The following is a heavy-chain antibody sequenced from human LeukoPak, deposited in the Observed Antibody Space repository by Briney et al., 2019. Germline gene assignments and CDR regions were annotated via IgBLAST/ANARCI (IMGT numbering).Heavy chain of an antibody. Sequence: GGSLRLSCAASRFTFSDYSMQWVRQAPGKGLEWVSSISRTSTWIYYADSVKGRFTISRDNAGNSLYLQMTSLRADDTAVYYCARDHLPQRDTIFGPSDFDPWGQGTLVTVSS. J-gene: IGHJ5*02. CDR3: ARDHLPQRDTIFGPSDFDP. D-gene: IGHD3-3*01. CDR2: ISRTSTWI. CDR1: RFTFSDYS. V-gene: IGHV3-21*01.